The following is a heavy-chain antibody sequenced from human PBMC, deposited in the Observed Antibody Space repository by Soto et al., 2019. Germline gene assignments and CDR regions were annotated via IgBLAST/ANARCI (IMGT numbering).Heavy chain of an antibody. CDR2: INGVGRNT. Sequence: EVQLLESGGGLVQPGGSLRLSCAASGFTFSSYAMSWVRQAPGKGLEWVSGINGVGRNTYYPDSVKGRFTISRDNSKNKLYLEMNSRRAADTVVYYCAQDKSDEWLDDPFDIWGQGTMVTVSS. CDR3: AQDKSDEWLDDPFDI. D-gene: IGHD6-19*01. J-gene: IGHJ3*02. V-gene: IGHV3-23*01. CDR1: GFTFSSYA.